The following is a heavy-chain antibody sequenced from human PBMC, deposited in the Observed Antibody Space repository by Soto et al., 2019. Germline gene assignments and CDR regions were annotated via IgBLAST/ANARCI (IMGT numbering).Heavy chain of an antibody. V-gene: IGHV4-34*01. CDR2: TNDRGTT. CDR3: ASSGTDYDSSGFYLGYFDH. Sequence: PSETLSLTCAVYGGSFGGNYWNWIRQPPGKGLEWIGETNDRGTTNYNPSLKSRVTISVDTSKNQFSLKLSSVTAADTAVYYCASSGTDYDSSGFYLGYFDHWGQGARVTVSS. D-gene: IGHD3-22*01. CDR1: GGSFGGNY. J-gene: IGHJ4*02.